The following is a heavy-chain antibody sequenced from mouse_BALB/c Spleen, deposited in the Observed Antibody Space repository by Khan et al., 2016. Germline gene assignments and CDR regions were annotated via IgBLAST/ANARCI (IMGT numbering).Heavy chain of an antibody. CDR1: GFNIKDTY. Sequence: VQLKQSGAELVKPGASVKLSCTASGFNIKDTYMHWVKQRPEQGLEWIGRIDPANGNTKYDPKFQGKATITADTSSNTAYLQLSSLTSEDTAVEYCARRGNLWYFDVWGAGTTVTVSS. CDR2: IDPANGNT. V-gene: IGHV14-3*02. J-gene: IGHJ1*01. CDR3: ARRGNLWYFDV.